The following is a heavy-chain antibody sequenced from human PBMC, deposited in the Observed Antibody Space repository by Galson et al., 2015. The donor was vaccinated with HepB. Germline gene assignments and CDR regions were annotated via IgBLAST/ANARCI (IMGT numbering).Heavy chain of an antibody. Sequence: SLRLSCAASGFSFSHYAMHWVRQAPGKGLECVAVISSDGISKYYADSVKGRFTISRDNSESTLHLLMNSLTAEDTAMYYCARDPLIESFDIWGQGAVVSVSS. J-gene: IGHJ3*02. D-gene: IGHD3-16*02. V-gene: IGHV3-30-3*01. CDR2: ISSDGISK. CDR3: ARDPLIESFDI. CDR1: GFSFSHYA.